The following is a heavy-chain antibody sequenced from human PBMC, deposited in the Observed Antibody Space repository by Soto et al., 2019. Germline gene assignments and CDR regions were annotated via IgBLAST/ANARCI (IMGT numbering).Heavy chain of an antibody. CDR2: IYYTGTT. CDR3: ARGKGRRFFYGMDV. J-gene: IGHJ6*02. CDR1: GGSVTNINYF. Sequence: SETLSLTCSVSGGSVTNINYFWAWIRQSPGKGLEWIANIYYTGTTFYNPSLRSRVSMTIDTSKNQFSLKLSSVTAADTAVYYCARGKGRRFFYGMDVWGQGTTVTVSS. D-gene: IGHD3-3*01. V-gene: IGHV4-39*01.